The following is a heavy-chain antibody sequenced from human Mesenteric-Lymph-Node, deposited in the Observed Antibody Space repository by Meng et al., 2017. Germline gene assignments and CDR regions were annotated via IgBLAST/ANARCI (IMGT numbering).Heavy chain of an antibody. CDR1: GFSFTGYY. D-gene: IGHD3-16*01. J-gene: IGHJ4*02. Sequence: ASVKVSCKASGFSFTGYYTHWVRQAPGQGLEWIGRINPNNGDTDITQNFQARVTMTRDTSISTAYMELSSLRSEDTAVYYCARANYGNTYYFDYWGQGTLVTVSS. V-gene: IGHV1-2*06. CDR2: INPNNGDT. CDR3: ARANYGNTYYFDY.